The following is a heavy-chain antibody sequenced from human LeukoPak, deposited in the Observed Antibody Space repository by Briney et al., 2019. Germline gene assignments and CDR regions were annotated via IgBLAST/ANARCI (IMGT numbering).Heavy chain of an antibody. CDR1: GSTFSSYS. CDR3: ARDRSTYCTNGVCYSFDAFDI. D-gene: IGHD2-8*01. CDR2: ISSSSSYI. J-gene: IGHJ3*02. V-gene: IGHV3-21*01. Sequence: GSLRLSCAASGSTFSSYSMNWVRQAPGKGLEWVSSISSSSSYIYYADSVKGRFTISRDNAKNSLYLQMNSLRAEDTAVYYCARDRSTYCTNGVCYSFDAFDIWGQGTMVTVSS.